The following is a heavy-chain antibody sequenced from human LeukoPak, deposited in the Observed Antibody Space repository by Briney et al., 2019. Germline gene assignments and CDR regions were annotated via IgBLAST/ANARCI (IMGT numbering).Heavy chain of an antibody. V-gene: IGHV3-11*04. J-gene: IGHJ5*02. D-gene: IGHD3-3*01. CDR1: GLTVSSNY. CDR2: ISSSGHII. CDR3: ARCGRITTLGVAGRTGFDP. Sequence: PGGSLRLSCVASGLTVSSNYMSWIRQAPGKGLQWVSYISSSGHIIYYADSVKGRFTISRDNVKNLLYLQMNSLRVEDTAVYYCARCGRITTLGVAGRTGFDPWGQGTLVTVSS.